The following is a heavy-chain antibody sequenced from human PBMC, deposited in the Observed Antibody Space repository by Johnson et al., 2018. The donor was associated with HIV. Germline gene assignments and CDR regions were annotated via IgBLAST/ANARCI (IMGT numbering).Heavy chain of an antibody. Sequence: QVQLVESGGGVVQPGRSLRLSCAASGFTFSNYPMYWVRQAPGKGLEWLAFISYDGTNKDNADSVKGRFTISRYNSNNTLYLQMNSLRPEDTAVYYCARGYNFWSGYYFDVFDIWGQGTIVTVSP. CDR1: GFTFSNYP. CDR3: ARGYNFWSGYYFDVFDI. D-gene: IGHD3-3*01. V-gene: IGHV3-30-3*01. J-gene: IGHJ3*02. CDR2: ISYDGTNK.